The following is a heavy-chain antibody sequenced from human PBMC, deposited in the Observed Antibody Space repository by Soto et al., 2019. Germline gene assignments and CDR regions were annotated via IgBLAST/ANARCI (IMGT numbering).Heavy chain of an antibody. Sequence: SETLSLTCTVSGGSISSSSYYWGWIRQPPGKGLEWIGSIYYSGSTYYSPSLKSRVTISVDTSKNQFSLQLNSVTPEDTAVYYCARVGIGGMAAYYYYYGMDLWGQGTTVTVSS. V-gene: IGHV4-39*01. J-gene: IGHJ6*01. CDR3: ARVGIGGMAAYYYYYGMDL. CDR2: IYYSGST. D-gene: IGHD3-16*01. CDR1: GGSISSSSYY.